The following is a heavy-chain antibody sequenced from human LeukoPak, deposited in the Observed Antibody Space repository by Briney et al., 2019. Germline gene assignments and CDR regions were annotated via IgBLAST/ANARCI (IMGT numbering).Heavy chain of an antibody. V-gene: IGHV3-23*01. CDR3: GKDQNVAAAGFPYDY. D-gene: IGHD6-13*01. J-gene: IGHJ4*02. CDR2: ISGSGDST. Sequence: GGSLRLSCVTSGFTFSNSWMSWVRQAPGKGLEWVSAISGSGDSTYYADSVKGRFTISRDNSKNTLYLQMNSLRAEDTAVYYCGKDQNVAAAGFPYDYWGQGTLVTVSS. CDR1: GFTFSNSW.